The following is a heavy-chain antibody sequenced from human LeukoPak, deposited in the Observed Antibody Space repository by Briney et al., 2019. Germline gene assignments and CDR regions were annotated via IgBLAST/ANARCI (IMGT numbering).Heavy chain of an antibody. J-gene: IGHJ4*02. V-gene: IGHV3-7*01. Sequence: GGTLSLSCAASGFPYSSYWMSWVRQARGRGLEWVANLKQDGCEKYYVESVKGRFTISRDNAKNSLYLQMNRLRAEDTAVYYCARVGWLPVPIDYWGQGTLVTVSS. D-gene: IGHD6-19*01. CDR3: ARVGWLPVPIDY. CDR1: GFPYSSYW. CDR2: LKQDGCEK.